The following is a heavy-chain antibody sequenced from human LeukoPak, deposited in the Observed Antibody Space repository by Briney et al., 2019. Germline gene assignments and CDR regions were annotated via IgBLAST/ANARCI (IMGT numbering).Heavy chain of an antibody. D-gene: IGHD3-22*01. Sequence: GGSLRLSCAASGFTFSSYAMSWVRQAPGEGLEWVSGVSGSGDNTYYADSVKGRFTISRDNSKNTLYVQVNSLGTEDTAAYYCAKGSYYDSSGSFYFDYWGQGTLVTVSS. CDR1: GFTFSSYA. CDR2: VSGSGDNT. V-gene: IGHV3-23*01. CDR3: AKGSYYDSSGSFYFDY. J-gene: IGHJ4*02.